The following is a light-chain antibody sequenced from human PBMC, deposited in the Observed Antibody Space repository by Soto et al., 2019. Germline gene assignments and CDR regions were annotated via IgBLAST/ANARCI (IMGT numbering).Light chain of an antibody. Sequence: DIQMTQFPSTLSASVGDRVTITCRASQNIGSWLAWYQQKPGKAPKVLIYDVSNLETGVPSRFSGSGSGTDFTLTISSLEPADLAVYYCQQRISGWTFGQGTKVDIK. CDR2: DVS. CDR1: QNIGSW. CDR3: QQRISGWT. J-gene: IGKJ1*01. V-gene: IGKV1-5*01.